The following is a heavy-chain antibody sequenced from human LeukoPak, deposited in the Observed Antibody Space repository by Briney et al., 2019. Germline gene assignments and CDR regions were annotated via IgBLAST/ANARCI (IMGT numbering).Heavy chain of an antibody. CDR3: ARARIRTGPGYYYYMNV. Sequence: GGSLRLSCAASGFTFSNYAMHWVRQAPGKGLEWVAVISYDGTKEYYADSVKGRFTISRDNSKNTLYLQMDSLRAEDTAVFYCARARIRTGPGYYYYMNVWGKGTTVIVSS. CDR1: GFTFSNYA. CDR2: ISYDGTKE. D-gene: IGHD3/OR15-3a*01. J-gene: IGHJ6*03. V-gene: IGHV3-30*01.